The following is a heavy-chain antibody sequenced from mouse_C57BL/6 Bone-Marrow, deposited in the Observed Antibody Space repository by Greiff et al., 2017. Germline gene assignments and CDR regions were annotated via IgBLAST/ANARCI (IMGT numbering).Heavy chain of an antibody. CDR2: IYPRSGNT. CDR3: AFITTVVAHWYFDV. V-gene: IGHV1-81*01. CDR1: GYTFTSYG. D-gene: IGHD1-1*01. J-gene: IGHJ1*03. Sequence: QVQLQQSGAELARPGASVKLSCKASGYTFTSYGIRWVKQRTGQGLEWIGEIYPRSGNTYYNEKFKGKATLTADKSSSTAYMALRSLTSEDSAVYFCAFITTVVAHWYFDVWGKGTTVTVSS.